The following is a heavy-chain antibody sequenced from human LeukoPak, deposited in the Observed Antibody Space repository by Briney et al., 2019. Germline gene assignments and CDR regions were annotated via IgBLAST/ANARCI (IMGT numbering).Heavy chain of an antibody. CDR2: ISYDGSNK. CDR3: ARGLQRHVDTTMISRLWDY. CDR1: GFTFSSYA. J-gene: IGHJ4*02. D-gene: IGHD5-18*01. Sequence: GGSLRLSCAASGFTFSSYAMHWVRQAPGKGLEWVTVISYDGSNKYYTDSVKGRFTISRDNSKNALYLQMNSLRAEDRAVYYCARGLQRHVDTTMISRLWDYWGQGTLVTVSS. V-gene: IGHV3-30*04.